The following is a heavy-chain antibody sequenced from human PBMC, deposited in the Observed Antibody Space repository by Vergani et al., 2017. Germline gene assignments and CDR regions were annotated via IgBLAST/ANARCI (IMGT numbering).Heavy chain of an antibody. V-gene: IGHV1-69*01. CDR1: GGTFSSYA. D-gene: IGHD6-13*01. Sequence: QVQLVQSGAEVKKPGSSVKVSCKASGGTFSSYAISWVRQAPGQGLEWMGGIIPIFGTANYAQKFQGRVTITADESTSTAYMELSSLRSEDTAVYYCARGNSSSFSLGGLYVFDIWGQGTMVTVSS. CDR2: IIPIFGTA. CDR3: ARGNSSSFSLGGLYVFDI. J-gene: IGHJ3*02.